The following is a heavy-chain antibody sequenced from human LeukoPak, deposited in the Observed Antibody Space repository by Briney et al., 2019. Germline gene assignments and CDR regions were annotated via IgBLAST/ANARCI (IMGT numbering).Heavy chain of an antibody. V-gene: IGHV3-23*01. CDR2: ISEDGGDT. J-gene: IGHJ4*02. CDR1: GFTFSSNA. Sequence: PGGSLRLSCAASGFTFSSNAMAWVRQAPGKGLEWVSSISEDGGDTYYADPVKGRFTISRDNSGSTLYLQMNSLRAEDTALYYCAKQNPTVGDYWGQGTLVIVSS. CDR3: AKQNPTVGDY. D-gene: IGHD4-11*01.